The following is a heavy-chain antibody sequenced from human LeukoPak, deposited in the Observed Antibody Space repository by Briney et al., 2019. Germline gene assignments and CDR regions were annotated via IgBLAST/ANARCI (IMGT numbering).Heavy chain of an antibody. CDR3: ARDGGHSTDFDY. Sequence: PGGSLRLSCATSGFTFSRHWMSWVRQAPGKGPEWVANIKQDGSERYYVASVKGRFTISRDNAKNSLYLQMNSLRGEDTAVYYCARDGGHSTDFDYWGQGILVTVSS. D-gene: IGHD2/OR15-2a*01. CDR2: IKQDGSER. CDR1: GFTFSRHW. V-gene: IGHV3-7*01. J-gene: IGHJ4*02.